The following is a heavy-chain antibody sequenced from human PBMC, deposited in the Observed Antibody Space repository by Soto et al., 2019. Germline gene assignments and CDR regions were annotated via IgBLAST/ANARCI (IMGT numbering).Heavy chain of an antibody. CDR1: GFTFSDYY. J-gene: IGHJ4*02. V-gene: IGHV3-11*05. CDR3: ARGVYYYDSSGYLGY. CDR2: ISNSGTYT. D-gene: IGHD3-22*01. Sequence: QVQLVESGGGLVKPGGSLRLSCAASGFTFSDYYMSWIRQAPGKGLEWVSYISNSGTYTNYADSVKGRFTISRDNAKNYMSVQMNSLRAGDTAVYYCARGVYYYDSSGYLGYWGQGTLVTVSS.